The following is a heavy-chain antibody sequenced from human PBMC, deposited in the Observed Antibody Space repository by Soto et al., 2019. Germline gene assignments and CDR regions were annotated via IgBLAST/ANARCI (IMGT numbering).Heavy chain of an antibody. CDR1: GGSISSGGYY. J-gene: IGHJ4*01. V-gene: IGHV4-31*03. Sequence: QVQLQESGPGLVQPSQTLSLTCTVSGGSISSGGYYWSWIRQHPGTGLEWIGLTSYSGSTYDNTSLKSRVTISVDTSRTQFSLIVNSVTAADTAVYYCARGVLHWAKGTLVTVPS. CDR2: TSYSGST. CDR3: ARGVLH.